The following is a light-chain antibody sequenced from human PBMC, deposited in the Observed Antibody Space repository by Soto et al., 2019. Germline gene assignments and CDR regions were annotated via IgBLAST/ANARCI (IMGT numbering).Light chain of an antibody. CDR2: GAS. Sequence: IVLTKSPGTLSLSPGERATLSCRASQNIGTYLAWYQHKPVQAPSVLIFGASTRANGVPDRFSGSGSGTDFTLTISRLDPADFAVYYCQQYGTSPRWTFGQGTKVDIK. CDR3: QQYGTSPRWT. CDR1: QNIGTY. V-gene: IGKV3-20*01. J-gene: IGKJ1*01.